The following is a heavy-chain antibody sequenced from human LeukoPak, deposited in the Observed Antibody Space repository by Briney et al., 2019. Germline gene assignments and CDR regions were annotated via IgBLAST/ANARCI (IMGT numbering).Heavy chain of an antibody. CDR3: AKLYCGSDCP. D-gene: IGHD2-21*02. CDR2: IYYTGSTSGST. CDR1: GGSISNYY. Sequence: PSETLSLTCTVSGGSISNYYWTWIRQPPGKGLEWIGFIYYTGSTSGSTSYNPSLRSRVTISVDTAKNQLSLKLSSVTAADTAVYYCAKLYCGSDCPWGQGTLVTVSS. J-gene: IGHJ5*02. V-gene: IGHV4-59*01.